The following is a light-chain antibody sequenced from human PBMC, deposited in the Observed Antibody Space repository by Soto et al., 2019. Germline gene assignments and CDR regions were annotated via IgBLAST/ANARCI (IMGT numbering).Light chain of an antibody. CDR3: QQYQSYWT. CDR2: DAS. Sequence: DFQMTQSPSTLSASLGDSVTSXXRASQNIRSRLAWFQQKPGKAPXLLIYDASSLESGVPQRFSGMGSGTEFTLTISSLQTDDFSTSYCQQYQSYWTFGKGTKVDI. CDR1: QNIRSR. V-gene: IGKV1-5*01. J-gene: IGKJ1*01.